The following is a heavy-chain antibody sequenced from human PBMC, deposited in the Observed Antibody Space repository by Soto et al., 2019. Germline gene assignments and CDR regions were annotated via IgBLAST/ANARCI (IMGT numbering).Heavy chain of an antibody. D-gene: IGHD3-3*01. J-gene: IGHJ5*02. CDR3: ARGQRFSDWFDP. CDR2: VYSSGGT. V-gene: IGHV4-4*07. CDR1: AGSMSSYY. Sequence: LSLTCTVSAGSMSSYYWTWIRQPAGKGLEWIGRVYSSGGTHYNPSLKSRVTISLDTSKNQFSLRLLSVTDADTAVYYCARGQRFSDWFDPWGQGTLVTVSS.